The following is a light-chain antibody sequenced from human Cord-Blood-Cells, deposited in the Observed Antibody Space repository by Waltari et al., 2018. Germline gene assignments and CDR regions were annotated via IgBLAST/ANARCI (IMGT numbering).Light chain of an antibody. V-gene: IGLV3-1*01. CDR3: QAWDSSTGV. CDR1: KLGDKY. CDR2: QDS. Sequence: SYELTQPPSVSVSPGQTASITCSGDKLGDKYACWYQQKQGQSPVLVIHQDSKRPSGIPERFSGSNSGNTATLTISGTQAMDEADYYCQAWDSSTGVFGTGTKVTVL. J-gene: IGLJ1*01.